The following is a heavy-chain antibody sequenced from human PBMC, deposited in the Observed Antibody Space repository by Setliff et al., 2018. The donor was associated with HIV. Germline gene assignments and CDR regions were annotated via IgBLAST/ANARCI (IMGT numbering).Heavy chain of an antibody. D-gene: IGHD6-13*01. V-gene: IGHV4-38-2*01. J-gene: IGHJ4*02. CDR3: ARARAAAGTQGTFDY. CDR1: GYSISTGYY. Sequence: SETLSLTCAVSGYSISTGYYWGWIRQPPGKGLEWIATIYHSGPTYYNPSLQSRVTISIDTSKNQFSLRLSSVTAADTAVYYCARARAAAGTQGTFDYWGQGTLVTVSS. CDR2: IYHSGPT.